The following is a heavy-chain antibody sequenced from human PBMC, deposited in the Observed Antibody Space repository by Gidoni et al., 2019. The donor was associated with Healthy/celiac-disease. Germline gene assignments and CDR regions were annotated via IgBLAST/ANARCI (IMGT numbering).Heavy chain of an antibody. CDR3: ARGGFDFGGNWFDP. V-gene: IGHV4-34*01. J-gene: IGHJ5*02. Sequence: QVQLQQWGAGRLKPSETLSPTCAADGGSFSGYYWSWIRQPPGKGLEWIGEINHSGSTNYNPSLKSRVTISVDTSKNQFSLKLSSVTAADTAVYYCARGGFDFGGNWFDPWGQGTLVTVSS. D-gene: IGHD3-3*01. CDR1: GGSFSGYY. CDR2: INHSGST.